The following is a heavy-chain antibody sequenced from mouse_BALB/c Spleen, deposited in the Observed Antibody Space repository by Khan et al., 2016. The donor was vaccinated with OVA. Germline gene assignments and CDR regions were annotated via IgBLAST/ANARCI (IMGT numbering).Heavy chain of an antibody. V-gene: IGHV14-3*02. Sequence: IQLVQSGAELVKSGATVKLSCTASGLNFKATYMHWVKQWPEKGLEWIGRINPPNGNTKYEPKFQGKATITSDTSSNTAYLQLSSLTSEDTAVYYYARMAGKWGQGTTLTVSS. CDR3: ARMAGK. CDR2: INPPNGNT. CDR1: GLNFKATY. J-gene: IGHJ2*01.